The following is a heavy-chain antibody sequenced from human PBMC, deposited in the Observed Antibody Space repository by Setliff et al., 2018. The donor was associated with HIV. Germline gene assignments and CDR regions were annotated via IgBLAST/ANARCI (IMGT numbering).Heavy chain of an antibody. Sequence: GESLKISCKASGYTFTNYWVGWVRQMPGKGLECMGIIYPGDSDTRYSPSFQGQVTISADRSLSTAYLQWSSLKASDTAMYFCARHPPSWNYVGEGAFDIWGRGTMVTVSS. CDR3: ARHPPSWNYVGEGAFDI. V-gene: IGHV5-51*01. CDR2: IYPGDSDT. J-gene: IGHJ3*02. CDR1: GYTFTNYW. D-gene: IGHD1-7*01.